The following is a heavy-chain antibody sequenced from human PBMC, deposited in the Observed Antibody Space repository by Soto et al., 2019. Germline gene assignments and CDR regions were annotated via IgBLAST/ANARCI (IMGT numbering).Heavy chain of an antibody. J-gene: IGHJ5*02. V-gene: IGHV3-23*01. D-gene: IGHD3-3*01. CDR1: GFTFSSYA. CDR3: AKDRRFLEWLPKGWFDP. CDR2: ISGSGGST. Sequence: GGSLSLSCAASGFTFSSYAMSWVRQAPGKGLERVSAISGSGGSTYYADSVKGRFTISRDNSKNTLYLQMNSLRAEDTAVYYCAKDRRFLEWLPKGWFDPWGQGTLVTVSS.